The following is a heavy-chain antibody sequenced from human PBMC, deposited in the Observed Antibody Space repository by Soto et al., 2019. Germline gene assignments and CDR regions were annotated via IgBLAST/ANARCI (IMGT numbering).Heavy chain of an antibody. CDR3: AREYTKTVDGPRPFDFDY. J-gene: IGHJ4*02. D-gene: IGHD6-19*01. CDR2: TYISGDT. CDR1: GDSISSYY. Sequence: SETLSLTCSVSGDSISSYYWSWIRQSAGKGLEWIGRTYISGDTNYNPSLKSRVTMSLDTSKNQLSLKLSSVTDADTAVYYCAREYTKTVDGPRPFDFDYGGQGTPVTVSA. V-gene: IGHV4-4*07.